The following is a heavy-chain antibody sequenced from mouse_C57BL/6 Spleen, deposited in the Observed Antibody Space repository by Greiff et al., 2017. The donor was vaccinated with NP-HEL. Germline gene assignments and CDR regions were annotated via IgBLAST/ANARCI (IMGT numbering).Heavy chain of an antibody. J-gene: IGHJ3*01. CDR3: VSTGTGAWFAY. CDR1: GYTFTSYW. Sequence: QVQLQQPGAELVRPGSSVKLSCKASGYTFTSYWMDWVKQRPGQGLEWIGNIYPSDSETHYNQKFKDKATLTVDKSSSTAYMQLSSLTSEDSAVYYGVSTGTGAWFAYWGQGTLVTVSA. D-gene: IGHD4-1*02. V-gene: IGHV1-61*01. CDR2: IYPSDSET.